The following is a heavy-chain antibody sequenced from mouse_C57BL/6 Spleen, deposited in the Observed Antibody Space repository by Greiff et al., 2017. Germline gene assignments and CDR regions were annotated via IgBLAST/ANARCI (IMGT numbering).Heavy chain of an antibody. J-gene: IGHJ3*01. CDR2: IDPENGDT. D-gene: IGHD2-1*01. CDR3: TLYQWFAY. CDR1: GFNIKDDY. Sequence: VQLQQSGAELVRPGASVKLSCTASGFNIKDDYMHWVKQRPEQGLEWIGRIDPENGDTEYAPKFQGKATITADTSSNTAYLQLSSLTSEDTAVYCCTLYQWFAYWGQGTLVTVSA. V-gene: IGHV14-4*01.